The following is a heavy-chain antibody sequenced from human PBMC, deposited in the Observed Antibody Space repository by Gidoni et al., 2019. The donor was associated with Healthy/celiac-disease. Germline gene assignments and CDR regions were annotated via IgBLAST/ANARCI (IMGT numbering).Heavy chain of an antibody. J-gene: IGHJ3*02. CDR1: GCTISSYW. CDR2: IKQDGSEK. D-gene: IGHD3-22*01. Sequence: EVQLVEAGGGVVQPGGALRLSCAASGCTISSYWMSWGSQAPGKGLEWVANIKQDGSEKYYVDSVKGRFTISRDNAKTSLYLQMNSLRAEDTAVYYCARKWLLPQGAFDIWGQGTMVTVSS. CDR3: ARKWLLPQGAFDI. V-gene: IGHV3-7*03.